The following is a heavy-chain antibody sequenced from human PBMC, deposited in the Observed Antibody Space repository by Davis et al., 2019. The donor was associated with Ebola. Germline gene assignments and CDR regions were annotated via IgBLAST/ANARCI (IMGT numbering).Heavy chain of an antibody. J-gene: IGHJ4*02. CDR2: ISSSSNTI. CDR1: GFTFSDYF. D-gene: IGHD1-26*01. Sequence: PGGSLRLSCAASGFTFSDYFMSWIRQAPGKGLEWVSYISSSSNTIHYAESVRGRFTISRDNAKNLLYLQMNSLRAQDTALYYCARDGSPFDFWGQGTLVIVSS. V-gene: IGHV3-11*01. CDR3: ARDGSPFDF.